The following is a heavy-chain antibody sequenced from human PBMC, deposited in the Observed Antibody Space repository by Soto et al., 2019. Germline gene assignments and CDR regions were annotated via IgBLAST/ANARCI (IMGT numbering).Heavy chain of an antibody. CDR3: AKDLFDRMVTSPNDY. CDR1: GFTFSSYG. J-gene: IGHJ4*02. V-gene: IGHV3-30*18. Sequence: GGSLRLSCAASGFTFSSYGRHWVRQAPGKGLEWVAVISYDGSNKYYADSVKGRFTISRDNSKNTLYLQMNSLRAEDTAVYYCAKDLFDRMVTSPNDYWGQGTLVTVFS. D-gene: IGHD5-18*01. CDR2: ISYDGSNK.